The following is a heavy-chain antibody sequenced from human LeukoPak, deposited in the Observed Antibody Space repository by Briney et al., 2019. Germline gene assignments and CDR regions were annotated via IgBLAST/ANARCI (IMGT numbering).Heavy chain of an antibody. Sequence: WASLRLSCAASGFTFSSYAVSWVRQAPGKGLEWVSSISGSGGSTYYADSVKGRFTISIDNSKNTLYLQVNSLRAEDTAVYYCAKGGCNWYFDLWGRGALVTVSS. CDR1: GFTFSSYA. J-gene: IGHJ2*01. V-gene: IGHV3-23*01. CDR2: ISGSGGST. D-gene: IGHD2-8*01. CDR3: AKGGCNWYFDL.